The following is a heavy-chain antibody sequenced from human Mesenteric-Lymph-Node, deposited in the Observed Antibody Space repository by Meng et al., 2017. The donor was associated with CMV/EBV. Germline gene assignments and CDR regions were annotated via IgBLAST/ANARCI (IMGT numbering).Heavy chain of an antibody. Sequence: GESPKISCAASGFTFSSYAMHWVRQAPGKGLEWVAVISYDGSNKYYADSVKGRFTISRDNSKNTLYLQMNSLRAEDTAVYYCARDLGAAATSTIYYYYGMDVWGQGTTVTVSS. V-gene: IGHV3-30*04. CDR3: ARDLGAAATSTIYYYYGMDV. CDR2: ISYDGSNK. J-gene: IGHJ6*02. CDR1: GFTFSSYA. D-gene: IGHD6-13*01.